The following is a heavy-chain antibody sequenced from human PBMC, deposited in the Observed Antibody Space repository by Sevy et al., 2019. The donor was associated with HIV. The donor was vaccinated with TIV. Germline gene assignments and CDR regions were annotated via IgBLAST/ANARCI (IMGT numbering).Heavy chain of an antibody. CDR2: IYYNGHI. Sequence: SETLSLTCTVSGGSITSLYWNWIRQPPGKGLGWIANIYYNGHINYNPSLKSRVTLSLDTSKNHFSLRLSSVTAADTAMYYCAGENAWGRGYSWGQGTLVTVSS. CDR3: AGENAWGRGYS. D-gene: IGHD1-26*01. CDR1: GGSITSLY. V-gene: IGHV4-59*08. J-gene: IGHJ4*02.